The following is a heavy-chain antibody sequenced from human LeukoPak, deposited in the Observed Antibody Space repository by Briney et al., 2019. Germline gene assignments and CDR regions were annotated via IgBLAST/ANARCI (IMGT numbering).Heavy chain of an antibody. Sequence: GGSLRLSCAASGFTFDDYAMYWVRQAPGKGLEWGSGIGWSGGSIAYADSVKGRFTISRDNAKNSLYLQMSSLRTEDTALYYCVKGYSGYLRMYYFDYWGQGILVTVSS. CDR2: IGWSGGSI. CDR3: VKGYSGYLRMYYFDY. V-gene: IGHV3-9*01. J-gene: IGHJ4*02. CDR1: GFTFDDYA. D-gene: IGHD5-12*01.